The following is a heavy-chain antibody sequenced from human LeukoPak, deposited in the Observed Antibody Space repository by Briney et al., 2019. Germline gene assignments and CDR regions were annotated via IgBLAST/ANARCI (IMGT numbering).Heavy chain of an antibody. Sequence: ASVKVSCTASGGTFSSYAISWVRQAPGQRLEWMGWINAGNGNTKYSQKFQGRVTITRDTSASTAYMELSSLRSEDTAVYYCARDRWFDPWGQGTLVTVSS. J-gene: IGHJ5*02. CDR1: GGTFSSYA. V-gene: IGHV1-3*01. CDR2: INAGNGNT. CDR3: ARDRWFDP.